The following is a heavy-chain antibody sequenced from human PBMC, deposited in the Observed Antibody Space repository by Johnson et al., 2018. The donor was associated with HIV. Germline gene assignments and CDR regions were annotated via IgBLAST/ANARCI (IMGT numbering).Heavy chain of an antibody. J-gene: IGHJ3*02. V-gene: IGHV3-15*01. D-gene: IGHD6-13*01. CDR3: SRHGGAPYSSSWYPLFGAFDI. Sequence: VQLVESGGGLVKPGGSLRLSCAASGFTFSNAWMSWVRQAPGKGLEWVGRIKSKSDGETTDYAAPVQGRFAISRDDSKNTLYVQMNSLKTEDTAVYYCSRHGGAPYSSSWYPLFGAFDIWGQGTMVTVSS. CDR2: IKSKSDGETT. CDR1: GFTFSNAW.